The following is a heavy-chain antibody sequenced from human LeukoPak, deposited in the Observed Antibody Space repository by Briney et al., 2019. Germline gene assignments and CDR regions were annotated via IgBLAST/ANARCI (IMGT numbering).Heavy chain of an antibody. J-gene: IGHJ4*02. CDR1: GYTFTSYG. CDR2: ISAYNGNT. D-gene: IGHD2/OR15-2a*01. CDR3: ARGVGTPDSSTWFLSTLWFDY. V-gene: IGHV1-18*01. Sequence: ASVKVSCKASGYTFTSYGISWVRQAPGQGLEWMGWISAYNGNTNYAQKLQGRVTMTTDTSTSTAYMELRSLRSDDTAVYYCARGVGTPDSSTWFLSTLWFDYWGQRTLVTVSS.